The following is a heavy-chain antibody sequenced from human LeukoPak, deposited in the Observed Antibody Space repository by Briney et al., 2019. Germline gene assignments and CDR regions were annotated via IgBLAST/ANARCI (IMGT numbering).Heavy chain of an antibody. Sequence: GASVKVSCKASGYTFTSYYMHWVRQAPGQGLEWMGIINPSGGSTSYAQKFQGRVTMTRDTSTSTVYMELSSLRSEDTAVYYCARDGIVATMARTRDYYYGMDVWGQGTTVTVSS. V-gene: IGHV1-46*01. CDR1: GYTFTSYY. CDR3: ARDGIVATMARTRDYYYGMDV. J-gene: IGHJ6*02. CDR2: INPSGGST. D-gene: IGHD5-12*01.